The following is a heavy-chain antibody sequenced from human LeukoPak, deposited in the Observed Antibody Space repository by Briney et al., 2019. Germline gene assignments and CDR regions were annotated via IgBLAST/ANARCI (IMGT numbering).Heavy chain of an antibody. CDR2: IRSTAYGGTT. J-gene: IGHJ4*02. D-gene: IGHD3-22*01. Sequence: GGSLRLSCTASGFTFGDYAMSWFRQAPGKGLEWVGFIRSTAYGGTTEYAASVKGRFTISRDDSKSIVYLQMNSLKTEDTAVYYCTREYNFNYYDSSGYYYWGQGTLVTVSS. CDR1: GFTFGDYA. CDR3: TREYNFNYYDSSGYYY. V-gene: IGHV3-49*03.